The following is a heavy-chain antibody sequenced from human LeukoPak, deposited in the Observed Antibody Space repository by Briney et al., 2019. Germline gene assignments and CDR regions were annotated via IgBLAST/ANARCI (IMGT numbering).Heavy chain of an antibody. J-gene: IGHJ6*03. D-gene: IGHD3-10*01. Sequence: ASVKVSCKASGYTFTSYYMHWVRQAPGQGLEWMGIINPSGGSTSYAQKFQGRVTMTRDTSTSTVYMELSSLRSEDTAVYYCARATGGDYYYYYYMDVWGKGTTVTISS. CDR3: ARATGGDYYYYYYMDV. V-gene: IGHV1-46*01. CDR1: GYTFTSYY. CDR2: INPSGGST.